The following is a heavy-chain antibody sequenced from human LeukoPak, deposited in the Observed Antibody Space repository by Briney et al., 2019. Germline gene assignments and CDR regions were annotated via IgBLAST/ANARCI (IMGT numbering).Heavy chain of an antibody. D-gene: IGHD5-18*01. CDR2: MRSEARGGTP. V-gene: IGHV3-15*01. J-gene: IGHJ3*02. CDR3: TTEGFTYGHHALGI. CDR1: GFNLRNAW. Sequence: GGPLRLSCGTSGFNLRNAWISWVRQAPGKGLEGVGRMRSEARGGTPDYAALVKGRFIISIDDSRSTLYLQMHSLETEDTALYYCTTEGFTYGHHALGIWGQGTVVTVSS.